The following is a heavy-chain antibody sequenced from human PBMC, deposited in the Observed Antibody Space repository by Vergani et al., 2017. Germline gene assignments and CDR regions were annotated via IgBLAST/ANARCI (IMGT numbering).Heavy chain of an antibody. CDR2: IWYDGSNK. V-gene: IGHV3-33*01. CDR3: ARDYLHDSDYYYGMDV. J-gene: IGHJ6*02. D-gene: IGHD3-22*01. CDR1: GFTFSSYG. Sequence: QVQLVESGGGVVQPGRSLRLSCAASGFTFSSYGMHWVRQAPGKGLEWVAVIWYDGSNKYYADSVKGRFTISRDNSKNTLYLQMNSLRAEDTAVYYCARDYLHDSDYYYGMDVWGQGTTVTVSS.